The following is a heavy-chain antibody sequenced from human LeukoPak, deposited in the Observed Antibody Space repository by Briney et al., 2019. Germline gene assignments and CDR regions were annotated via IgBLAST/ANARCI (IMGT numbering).Heavy chain of an antibody. CDR3: ARGPILLWIHNGMDV. V-gene: IGHV3-49*04. CDR1: GFIFGDHA. D-gene: IGHD3-10*01. CDR2: IRSRAYGATT. Sequence: GGSLRLSCRGYGFIFGDHAMSWVRRPPGKGLEWVGFIRSRAYGATTEYAASVEGRFIISRDDSKGIAYLEMSSLETDDTALYYCARGPILLWIHNGMDVWGQGTTVIVSS. J-gene: IGHJ6*02.